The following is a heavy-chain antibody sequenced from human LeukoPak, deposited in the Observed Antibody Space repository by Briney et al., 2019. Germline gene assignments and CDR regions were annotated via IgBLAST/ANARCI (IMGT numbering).Heavy chain of an antibody. Sequence: ASVKVSCKTSGYTFIGYYLHWVRQAPGQGLEWMGWINPNSGGTNYAQKFQGRATMTRDTSITTAYMELSRLTSDDTAVYFCARGSTMGYSSSWYKWGQGALVTVSS. V-gene: IGHV1-2*02. CDR3: ARGSTMGYSSSWYK. CDR2: INPNSGGT. J-gene: IGHJ4*02. D-gene: IGHD6-13*01. CDR1: GYTFIGYY.